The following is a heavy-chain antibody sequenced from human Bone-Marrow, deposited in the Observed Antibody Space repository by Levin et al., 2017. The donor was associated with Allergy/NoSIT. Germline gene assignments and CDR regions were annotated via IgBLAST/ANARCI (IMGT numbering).Heavy chain of an antibody. Sequence: AGGSLRLSCAASGFTFSSYWMHWVRQAPGKGLVWVSGINSDGSRSTYAGSVKGRFTISRDNAKNTLFLQVNSLRAEDMAVYYCVRDLSGYDSEFDHWGQGTLVTVSS. CDR1: GFTFSSYW. D-gene: IGHD5-12*01. J-gene: IGHJ4*02. V-gene: IGHV3-74*03. CDR3: VRDLSGYDSEFDH. CDR2: INSDGSRS.